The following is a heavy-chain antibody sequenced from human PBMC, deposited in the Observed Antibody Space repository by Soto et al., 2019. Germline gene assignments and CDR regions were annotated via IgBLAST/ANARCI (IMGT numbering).Heavy chain of an antibody. CDR2: ILPMLDIT. V-gene: IGHV1-69*02. CDR3: TLGSWSAETFDI. CDR1: GGTFSTYT. J-gene: IGHJ3*02. D-gene: IGHD6-13*01. Sequence: QVQLVQSGAEVKKPGSSVKVSCKASGGTFSTYTIIWVRQAPGQELEWMGRILPMLDITNSAQRFQGRVTITADKSTSTAYLELSSLRSEDTAVYYCTLGSWSAETFDIWGRGTMVTVSS.